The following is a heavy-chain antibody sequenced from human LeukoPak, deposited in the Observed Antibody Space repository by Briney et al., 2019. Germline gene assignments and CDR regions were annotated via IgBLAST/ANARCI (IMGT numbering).Heavy chain of an antibody. CDR1: GRSISSYY. D-gene: IGHD6-13*01. CDR3: ARILAAAGLIYFDY. J-gene: IGHJ4*02. CDR2: IYYSGST. Sequence: PSETLSLTCTVSGRSISSYYWSWIRQPPGKGLEWIGYIYYSGSTNYNPSLKSRVTISVDTSKNQFSLKLSSVTAADTAVYYCARILAAAGLIYFDYWGQGTLVTVSS. V-gene: IGHV4-59*01.